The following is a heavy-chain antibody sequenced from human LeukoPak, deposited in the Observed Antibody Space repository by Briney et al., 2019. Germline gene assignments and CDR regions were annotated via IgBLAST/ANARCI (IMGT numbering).Heavy chain of an antibody. CDR3: ARVKSYYYDTSDKDAFDI. Sequence: GASVKVSCKASGYTFTSYDINWVRQATGQGLEWMGWMNPNSGNTGYAQKFQGRVTITRDTSTSTVYMELSSLRSEDTAVYYCARVKSYYYDTSDKDAFDIWGQGTMVTVSS. CDR2: MNPNSGNT. D-gene: IGHD3-22*01. J-gene: IGHJ3*02. CDR1: GYTFTSYD. V-gene: IGHV1-8*03.